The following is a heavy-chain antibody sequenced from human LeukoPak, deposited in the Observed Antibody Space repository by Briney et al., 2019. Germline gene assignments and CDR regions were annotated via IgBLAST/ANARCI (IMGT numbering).Heavy chain of an antibody. J-gene: IGHJ4*02. CDR1: GFTFSNYA. V-gene: IGHV3-30*02. CDR3: AKGPRGYSSGWWTYYFDY. Sequence: GGSLRLSCAASGFTFSNYAMHWVRQAPGKGLEWVAFIRYDGSNKYYADSVKGRFTISRDNSKNTLYLQMNSLRAEDTAVYYCAKGPRGYSSGWWTYYFDYWGQGTLVTVSS. D-gene: IGHD6-19*01. CDR2: IRYDGSNK.